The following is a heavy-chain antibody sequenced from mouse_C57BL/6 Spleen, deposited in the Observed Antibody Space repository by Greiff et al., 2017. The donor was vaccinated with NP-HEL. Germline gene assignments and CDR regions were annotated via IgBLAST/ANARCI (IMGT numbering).Heavy chain of an antibody. D-gene: IGHD2-3*01. CDR1: GYTFTSYW. CDR2: IHPNSGST. V-gene: IGHV1-64*01. Sequence: VQLQQPGAELVKPGASVKLSCKASGYTFTSYWMHWVKQRPGQGLEWIGMIHPNSGSTNYNEKFKSKATLTVDKSSSTAYMQLSSLTSEDSAVYYCARSGDGSYWYFDVWGTGTTVTVSS. J-gene: IGHJ1*03. CDR3: ARSGDGSYWYFDV.